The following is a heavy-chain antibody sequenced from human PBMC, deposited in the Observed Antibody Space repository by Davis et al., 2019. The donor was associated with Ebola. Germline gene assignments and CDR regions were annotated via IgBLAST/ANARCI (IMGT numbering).Heavy chain of an antibody. V-gene: IGHV3-73*01. Sequence: GGSLRLSCAASGFTFSGSAMHWVRQASGKGLEWVGRIRSKANSYATAYAASVKGRFTISRDNSKNTLYLQMNSLRAEDTAVYYCAKALSYCSSTSCYTGGNYYYYYGMDVWGQGTTVTVSS. J-gene: IGHJ6*02. CDR3: AKALSYCSSTSCYTGGNYYYYYGMDV. CDR1: GFTFSGSA. D-gene: IGHD2-2*02. CDR2: IRSKANSYAT.